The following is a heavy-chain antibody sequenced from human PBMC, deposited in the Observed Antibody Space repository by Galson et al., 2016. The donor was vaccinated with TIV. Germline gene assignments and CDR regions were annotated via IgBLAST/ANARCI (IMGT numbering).Heavy chain of an antibody. CDR1: GFTFSNYG. CDR3: ARDRVVDATYYYYYYGMDV. V-gene: IGHV3-NL1*01. J-gene: IGHJ6*02. D-gene: IGHD1-26*01. Sequence: SLRLSCAASGFTFSNYGMHWVRQAPGKGLEWVSLISDGGNTYYPDSVKGRFTISRDNSKNTLYLQMNGLRAEDTAVYYCARDRVVDATYYYYYYGMDVWGQGTAVTVSS. CDR2: ISDGGNT.